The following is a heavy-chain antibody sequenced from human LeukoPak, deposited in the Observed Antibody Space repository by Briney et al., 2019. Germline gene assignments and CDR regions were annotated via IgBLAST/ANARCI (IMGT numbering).Heavy chain of an antibody. J-gene: IGHJ5*02. CDR2: IYPGGAQN. CDR1: SYNFRNYW. CDR3: ARRNYYDVWFDP. D-gene: IGHD3-22*01. V-gene: IGHV5-51*01. Sequence: GESLKIFCKAASYNFRNYWIGWVRQMPGKGLEWMGTIYPGGAQNLYIPPFEGQVTIFVRDYTSNVYLQWNNLKAADNAMYYCARRNYYDVWFDPWGQGTLVTVSS.